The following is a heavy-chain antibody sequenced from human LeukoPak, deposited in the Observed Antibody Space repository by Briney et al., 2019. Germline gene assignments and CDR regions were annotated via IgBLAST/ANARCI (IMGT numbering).Heavy chain of an antibody. CDR1: GFTFSNYN. CDR3: ARGDYYGSGSYYHDAFDI. Sequence: PGGSLRLSCAASGFTFSNYNMNWVRQAPGKGLEWVSSISSSGSYIYYADSVKGRFTISRDNAKNSLYLQMNSLRAEDTAVYYCARGDYYGSGSYYHDAFDIWGQGTMVTVSS. J-gene: IGHJ3*02. D-gene: IGHD3-10*01. CDR2: ISSSGSYI. V-gene: IGHV3-21*01.